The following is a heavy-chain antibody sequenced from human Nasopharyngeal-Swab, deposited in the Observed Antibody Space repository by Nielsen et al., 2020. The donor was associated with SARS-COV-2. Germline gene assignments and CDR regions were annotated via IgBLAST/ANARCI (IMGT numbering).Heavy chain of an antibody. J-gene: IGHJ4*02. Sequence: SETLSLTCNVSGGSISSSSYYWVWIRQPPGKGLEWIGSIYYSGSTYYNPSLKSRVTISVDTSKNQFSLKLSSVTAADTAVYYCARLGIAARWGYWGQGTLVTVSS. V-gene: IGHV4-39*01. CDR3: ARLGIAARWGY. CDR2: IYYSGST. D-gene: IGHD6-6*01. CDR1: GGSISSSSYY.